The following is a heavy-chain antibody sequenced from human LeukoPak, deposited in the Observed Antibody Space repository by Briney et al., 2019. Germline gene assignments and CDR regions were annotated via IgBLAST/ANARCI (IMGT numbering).Heavy chain of an antibody. CDR2: IYYSGST. CDR1: GGSISSYY. V-gene: IGHV4-59*01. CDR3: ARAEYDFWSGYYQSNWFDP. Sequence: SETLSLTCTVYGGSISSYYWSWIRQPPGKGLEWIGYIYYSGSTNYNPSLKSRVTISVDTSKNQFSLKLSSVTAADTAVYYCARAEYDFWSGYYQSNWFDPWGQGTLVTVSS. D-gene: IGHD3-3*01. J-gene: IGHJ5*02.